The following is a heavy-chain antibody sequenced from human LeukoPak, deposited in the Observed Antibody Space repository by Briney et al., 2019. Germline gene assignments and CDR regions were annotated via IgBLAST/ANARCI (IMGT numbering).Heavy chain of an antibody. CDR3: AREGPDWADAFDI. V-gene: IGHV1-2*02. J-gene: IGHJ3*02. CDR2: IKADSGGT. D-gene: IGHD3-9*01. Sequence: ASVKVSCKASGYTFTDYYMHWVRQAPGQGLEWMGWIKADSGGTNYAQKFQGRVTMTRDTSISTAYMELSRLTSDDTAVYYCAREGPDWADAFDIWGQGTMVTVSS. CDR1: GYTFTDYY.